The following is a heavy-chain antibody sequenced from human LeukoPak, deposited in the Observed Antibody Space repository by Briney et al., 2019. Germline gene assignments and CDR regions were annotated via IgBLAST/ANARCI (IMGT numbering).Heavy chain of an antibody. CDR2: IRYSGST. Sequence: SETLSLTCEVSGDSLSSGGYSWSWIRQPPGKGLEWIGYIRYSGSTYYNPSLKSRLTMSVEASKTQFSLRLSSVTAADTALYYCARHAYFYDELDYWGQGILVTVSS. J-gene: IGHJ4*02. CDR1: GDSLSSGGYS. CDR3: ARHAYFYDELDY. V-gene: IGHV4-30-4*07. D-gene: IGHD3-22*01.